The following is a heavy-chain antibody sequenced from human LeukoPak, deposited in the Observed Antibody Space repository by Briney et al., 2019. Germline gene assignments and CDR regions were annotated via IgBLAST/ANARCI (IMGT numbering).Heavy chain of an antibody. V-gene: IGHV4-39*01. CDR1: GGSIGSDNYY. CDR3: DGRPPNLNWFDP. Sequence: SETLSLTCTVSGGSIGSDNYYWDWIRQPPGKGLEFIVGIFFTGTTSYTPSLKSGVTISIVTSKNQLTLKLYSVTAADTAVYFCDGRPPNLNWFDPWGQGTLVTVSS. CDR2: IFFTGTT. J-gene: IGHJ5*02. D-gene: IGHD3/OR15-3a*01.